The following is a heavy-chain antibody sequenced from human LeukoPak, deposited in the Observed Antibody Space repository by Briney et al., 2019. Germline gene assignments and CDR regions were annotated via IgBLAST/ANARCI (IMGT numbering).Heavy chain of an antibody. CDR3: ARDGSGIVVVPADRSRFDP. CDR1: GYTFTSYG. D-gene: IGHD2-2*01. V-gene: IGHV1-18*01. J-gene: IGHJ5*02. CDR2: ISAYNGNT. Sequence: GASVKVSCKASGYTFTSYGISWVRQAPGQGLEWMGWISAYNGNTKYAQKLQGRVTMTTDTSTSTAYMELRSLRSDDTAVYYCARDGSGIVVVPADRSRFDPWGQGTLVTVSS.